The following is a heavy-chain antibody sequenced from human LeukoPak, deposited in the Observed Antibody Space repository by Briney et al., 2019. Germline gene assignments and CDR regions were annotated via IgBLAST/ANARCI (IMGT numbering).Heavy chain of an antibody. J-gene: IGHJ3*02. Sequence: PSQTVSLTCTVSGGSISSGDYYWSWIRQPPGKGLEWIGYIYYTGSTYYNPSLKSRVIISVDTSKNQFSLKLSSVTAADTAVYYCARELGHDAFDIWGQGTMVTVSS. CDR2: IYYTGST. CDR1: GGSISSGDYY. V-gene: IGHV4-30-4*08. CDR3: ARELGHDAFDI. D-gene: IGHD1/OR15-1a*01.